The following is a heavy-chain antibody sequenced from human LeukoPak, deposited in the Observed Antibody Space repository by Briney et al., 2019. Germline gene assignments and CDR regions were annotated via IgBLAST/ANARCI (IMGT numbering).Heavy chain of an antibody. Sequence: SQTLSLTCTVSGGSISTGGYYWSWIRQHPGKGLEWIAYIYYSGSTYYNPSLKSRVTISVDTSKNQFSLKLSSVTAADTAVYYCARFHTSGYYRHFDFWGQGTLVTVSS. D-gene: IGHD3-22*01. V-gene: IGHV4-31*03. J-gene: IGHJ4*02. CDR1: GGSISTGGYY. CDR3: ARFHTSGYYRHFDF. CDR2: IYYSGST.